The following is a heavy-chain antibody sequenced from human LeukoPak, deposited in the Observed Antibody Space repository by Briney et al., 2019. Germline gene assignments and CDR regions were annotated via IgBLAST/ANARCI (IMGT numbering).Heavy chain of an antibody. Sequence: GGSLRLSCAASGFTFTSYGMHWVRQAPGKGLEGVGFIRYDGSNKYYADSLKGRFTISRDNSKNTLYLQMNSLRAEDTAVYYCAKDGGEYYDILAGYYPRLYYMDVWGKGTTVTVSS. J-gene: IGHJ6*03. CDR3: AKDGGEYYDILAGYYPRLYYMDV. V-gene: IGHV3-30*02. CDR1: GFTFTSYG. D-gene: IGHD3-9*01. CDR2: IRYDGSNK.